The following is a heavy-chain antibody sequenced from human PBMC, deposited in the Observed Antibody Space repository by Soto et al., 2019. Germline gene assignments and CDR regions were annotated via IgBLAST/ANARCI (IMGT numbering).Heavy chain of an antibody. CDR2: IGTAGDT. CDR1: GFTFSSYD. J-gene: IGHJ4*02. Sequence: EVQLVESGGGLVQPGGSLRLSCAASGFTFSSYDTHWVRQATGKGLEWVSAIGTAGDTYYPGSVKGRFTISRENAKNSLYLQMNSLRAGDTAVYYCARDGDGTRLFDYWGQGTLVTVSS. V-gene: IGHV3-13*01. CDR3: ARDGDGTRLFDY. D-gene: IGHD1-1*01.